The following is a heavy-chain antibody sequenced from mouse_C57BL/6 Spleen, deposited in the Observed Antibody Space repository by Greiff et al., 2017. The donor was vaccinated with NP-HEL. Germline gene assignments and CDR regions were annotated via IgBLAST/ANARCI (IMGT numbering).Heavy chain of an antibody. Sequence: QVQLKESGAELVRPGASVKLSCKASGYPFTDSYINWVKQRPGQGLEWIARIYPGRGNTYYNEKFKGKATLTAEKSSSTAYMQLSSLTSEDSSVYFFARLFITTVVATGYFDVWGTGTTVTVSS. J-gene: IGHJ1*03. CDR3: ARLFITTVVATGYFDV. V-gene: IGHV1-76*01. CDR2: IYPGRGNT. CDR1: GYPFTDSY. D-gene: IGHD1-1*01.